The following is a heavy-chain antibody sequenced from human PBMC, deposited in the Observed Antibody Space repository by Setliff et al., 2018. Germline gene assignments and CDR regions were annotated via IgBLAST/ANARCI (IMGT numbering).Heavy chain of an antibody. Sequence: GASVKVSCKASGDSLSNYAISWVRQAPGQGRDGMGGLIPMFGTPGYAQKFQDRVTITTDESTMTAYMELNSLRPEDTAMYYCAREEVIVMTVNNYYYYMDVWGKGTTVTVSS. CDR2: LIPMFGTP. CDR3: AREEVIVMTVNNYYYYMDV. J-gene: IGHJ6*03. V-gene: IGHV1-69*05. D-gene: IGHD2-21*02. CDR1: GDSLSNYA.